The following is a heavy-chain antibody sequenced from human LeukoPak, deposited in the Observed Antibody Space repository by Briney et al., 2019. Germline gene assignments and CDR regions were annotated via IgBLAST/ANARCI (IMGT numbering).Heavy chain of an antibody. V-gene: IGHV3-30-3*02. CDR3: AKGDGGYYEPPFDP. CDR1: GFTFSSYA. J-gene: IGHJ5*02. Sequence: GGSLRLSCAASGFTFSSYAMHWVRQAPGKGLEWVASISYEGSTKYYADSVKGRFTISRDNSKNTLYLQMNSLRAEDTAVYYCAKGDGGYYEPPFDPWGQGTLVTVSS. CDR2: ISYEGSTK. D-gene: IGHD3-22*01.